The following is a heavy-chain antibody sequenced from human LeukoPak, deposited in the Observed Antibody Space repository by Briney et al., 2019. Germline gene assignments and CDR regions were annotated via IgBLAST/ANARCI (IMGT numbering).Heavy chain of an antibody. CDR2: ISSDGSNK. CDR1: GFTFSSYA. CDR3: ARDSVAPAVHYYFDY. D-gene: IGHD2-2*01. V-gene: IGHV3-30*04. J-gene: IGHJ4*02. Sequence: PGGSLRLSCAASGFTFSSYAMHGVRQAPGRGGEWVAVISSDGSNKYYADSVKGRFTISRDNSKNTLYLQMNSLRAEDTAVYYCARDSVAPAVHYYFDYWGQGTLVTVSS.